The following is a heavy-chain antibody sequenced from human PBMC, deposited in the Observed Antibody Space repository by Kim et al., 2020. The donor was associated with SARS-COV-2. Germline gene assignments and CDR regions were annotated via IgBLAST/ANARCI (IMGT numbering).Heavy chain of an antibody. J-gene: IGHJ4*02. CDR3: AYYYDSSGYYLVDY. Sequence: NPSRKSRVTISVDPAKNQCSLKLGSVTAADTAVYYCAYYYDSSGYYLVDYWGQGTLVTVSS. V-gene: IGHV4-34*01. D-gene: IGHD3-22*01.